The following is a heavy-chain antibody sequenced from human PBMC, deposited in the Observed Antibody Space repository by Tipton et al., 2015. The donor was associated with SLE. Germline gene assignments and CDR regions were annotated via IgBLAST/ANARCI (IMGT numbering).Heavy chain of an antibody. Sequence: TLSLTCAVYGGSFSGYYWSWIRQPPGKGLEWIGEISHSGSTNYNPSLKSRVTISVDTSKNQFSLKLSSVTAADTAVYYCANRIAAQGVAFDIWGQGTMVTVSS. CDR2: ISHSGST. J-gene: IGHJ3*02. CDR3: ANRIAAQGVAFDI. CDR1: GGSFSGYY. D-gene: IGHD6-6*01. V-gene: IGHV4-34*01.